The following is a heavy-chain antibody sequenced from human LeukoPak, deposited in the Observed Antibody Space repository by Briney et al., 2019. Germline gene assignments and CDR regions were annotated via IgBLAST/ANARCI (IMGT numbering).Heavy chain of an antibody. Sequence: GESLKISCKGSGYSFTSYWIGWVRQMPGKGLEWMGSIYPGDSDTRYSPSFQGQVTISADKSISTAYLQWSSLKASDTAMYYCERPGSYGSGPYWVLIDYWGQGTLVTVSS. J-gene: IGHJ4*02. V-gene: IGHV5-51*01. CDR3: ERPGSYGSGPYWVLIDY. CDR1: GYSFTSYW. CDR2: IYPGDSDT. D-gene: IGHD3-10*01.